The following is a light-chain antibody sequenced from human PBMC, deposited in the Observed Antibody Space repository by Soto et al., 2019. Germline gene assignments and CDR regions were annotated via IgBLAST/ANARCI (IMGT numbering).Light chain of an antibody. V-gene: IGLV1-40*01. J-gene: IGLJ3*02. Sequence: QSALTQPXXVSGAPGQXXXXPCTGSGSNIXVXXEVHWYQXLXGTAPKLLIYAHTNRPSGVPDRFSASTSGTSASLAITGLQAEDEADYYCQSYDSTLSGSRVFGGGTKLTVL. CDR1: GSNIXVXXE. CDR2: AHT. CDR3: QSYDSTLSGSRV.